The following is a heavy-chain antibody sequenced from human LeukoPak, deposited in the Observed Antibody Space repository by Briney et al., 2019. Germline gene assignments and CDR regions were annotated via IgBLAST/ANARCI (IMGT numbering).Heavy chain of an antibody. V-gene: IGHV1-46*01. J-gene: IGHJ4*02. D-gene: IGHD5-18*01. Sequence: ASVKVSCKASGYTFTSYYIHWVRQAPGQGLEWMGTVDPSGGRTTYAQKFQGRVTMTRDTSIGTGYMELSRLRSDDTAVYYCARGRGYSRGTFDYWGQGTLVTVSS. CDR3: ARGRGYSRGTFDY. CDR1: GYTFTSYY. CDR2: VDPSGGRT.